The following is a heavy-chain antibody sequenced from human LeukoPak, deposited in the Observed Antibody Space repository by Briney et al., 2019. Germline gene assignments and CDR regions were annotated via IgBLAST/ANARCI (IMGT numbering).Heavy chain of an antibody. D-gene: IGHD5-18*01. CDR2: ISGGGDYI. CDR3: AKNWGPGMAFYES. V-gene: IGHV3-23*01. Sequence: PGGSLRLSCVASAFSFSSYAITWVRQAPGKWLEWVSAISGGGDYIYYGDSVKGRFTTSRDNSKRTLYLQMINLRAEDTAVYYCAKNWGPGMAFYESWGQGTQVTVSS. J-gene: IGHJ4*02. CDR1: AFSFSSYA.